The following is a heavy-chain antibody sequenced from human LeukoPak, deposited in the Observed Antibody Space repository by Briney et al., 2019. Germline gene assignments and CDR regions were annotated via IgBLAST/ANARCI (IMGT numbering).Heavy chain of an antibody. Sequence: GGSLRLSCAASGFTFSSYSMNWVRQAPGKGLEWVSSISSSSSYIYYADSVKGRFTISRDNAKNSLYLQMNSLRAEDTAVYYCARDRTVNAFDIWGQGTMVTVSS. CDR2: ISSSSSYI. CDR3: ARDRTVNAFDI. CDR1: GFTFSSYS. D-gene: IGHD4-17*01. V-gene: IGHV3-21*01. J-gene: IGHJ3*02.